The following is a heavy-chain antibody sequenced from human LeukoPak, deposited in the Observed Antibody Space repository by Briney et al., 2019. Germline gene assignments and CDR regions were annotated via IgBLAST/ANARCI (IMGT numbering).Heavy chain of an antibody. J-gene: IGHJ6*03. CDR3: ARMSTGWSTDYYYYMDV. V-gene: IGHV3-30*04. CDR2: ISYDGSNK. CDR1: GFTFSGYA. Sequence: GGSLRLSCAASGFTFSGYAMHWVRQAPGKGLEWVAVISYDGSNKYYADSVKGRFTISRDNSKNTLYLQMNSLRAEDTAVYYCARMSTGWSTDYYYYMDVWGKGTTVTVSS. D-gene: IGHD2-15*01.